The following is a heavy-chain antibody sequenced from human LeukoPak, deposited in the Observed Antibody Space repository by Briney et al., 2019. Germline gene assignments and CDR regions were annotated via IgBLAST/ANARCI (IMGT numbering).Heavy chain of an antibody. CDR1: GFTFKSFV. CDR2: ISKRSGHI. Sequence: GGSLRLSCAASGFTFKSFVMGWVRQAPGRGLEWVSYISKRSGHIYHTDSVEGRFTTSRDNANDSVYLQMNYLRVEDTAIYFCVRFDGGFDSWGQGALVTVSS. J-gene: IGHJ4*02. CDR3: VRFDGGFDS. D-gene: IGHD3-9*01. V-gene: IGHV3-21*05.